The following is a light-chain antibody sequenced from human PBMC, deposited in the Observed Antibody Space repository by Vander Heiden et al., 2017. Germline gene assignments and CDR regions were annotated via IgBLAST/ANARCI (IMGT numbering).Light chain of an antibody. J-gene: IGLJ2*01. CDR1: SGNIASNY. CDR3: QTYDSGNVV. CDR2: EDN. Sequence: NFMLTQPHPVSESPGKTVTISCTRSSGNIASNYVQWYQQRPGSSPTTVIYEDNRRPSGVPDRFSGSIDRSSNSASLTISGLKTEDETDYYCQTYDSGNVVFGGGTKLTVL. V-gene: IGLV6-57*01.